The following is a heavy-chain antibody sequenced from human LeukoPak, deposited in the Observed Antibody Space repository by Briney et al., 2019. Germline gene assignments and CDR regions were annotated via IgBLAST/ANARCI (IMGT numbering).Heavy chain of an antibody. J-gene: IGHJ6*02. CDR1: GFTFSTYA. D-gene: IGHD4-17*01. CDR3: ANFDGDYYYYHYGMDV. V-gene: IGHV3-23*01. CDR2: ISSGGSYT. Sequence: GGSLRLSCAASGFTFSTYAMSWVRQAPGKGLEWVSGISSGGSYTYYVDSVKGRFTISRDNSKNTLFLQMNSLRAEDTAVYYCANFDGDYYYYHYGMDVWGQGTTVTVSS.